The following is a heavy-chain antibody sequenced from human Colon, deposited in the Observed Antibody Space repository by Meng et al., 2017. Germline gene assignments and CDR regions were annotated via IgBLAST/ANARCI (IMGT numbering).Heavy chain of an antibody. J-gene: IGHJ4*02. Sequence: GESLKISCAASGFTFDDYGMSWVRQAPGKGLEWVSGINWNGGSTCYADSVKGRFTISRDNAKNSLYLQMNSLRAEDTALYYCARDLHSGSYTDYWGQGTLVTVSS. CDR2: INWNGGST. CDR1: GFTFDDYG. V-gene: IGHV3-20*04. D-gene: IGHD1-26*01. CDR3: ARDLHSGSYTDY.